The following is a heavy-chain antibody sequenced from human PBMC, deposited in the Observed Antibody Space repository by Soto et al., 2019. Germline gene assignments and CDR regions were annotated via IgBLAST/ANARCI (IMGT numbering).Heavy chain of an antibody. CDR3: AKVGVEVVPAAIGGLIDY. V-gene: IGHV3-30*18. CDR1: GFTFSSYG. D-gene: IGHD2-2*02. J-gene: IGHJ4*02. CDR2: ISYDGSNK. Sequence: GGSLRLSCAASGFTFSSYGMHWVRQAPGKGLEWVAVISYDGSNKYYADSVKGRFTISRDNSKNTLYLQMNSLRAEDTAVYYCAKVGVEVVPAAIGGLIDYWGQGTLVTVSS.